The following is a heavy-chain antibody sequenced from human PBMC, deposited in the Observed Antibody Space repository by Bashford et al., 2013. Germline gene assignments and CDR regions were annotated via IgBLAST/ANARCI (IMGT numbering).Heavy chain of an antibody. CDR1: GGSISSGNYF. CDR2: TYHSGST. CDR3: ARNYVTILGVVKNSFDI. D-gene: IGHD3-3*01. Sequence: SSETLSLTCTVSGGSISSGNYFWTWIRQPPGKGLEWIGYTYHSGSTDYNPSLKSRVTISVDTSKNQFSLEVNSVTAADTAVYYCARNYVTILGVVKNSFDIWGQGTMVTVSS. J-gene: IGHJ3*02. V-gene: IGHV4-31*03.